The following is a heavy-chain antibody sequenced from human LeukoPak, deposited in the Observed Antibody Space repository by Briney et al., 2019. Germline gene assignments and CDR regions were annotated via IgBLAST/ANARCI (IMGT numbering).Heavy chain of an antibody. CDR1: GYTFTSYY. V-gene: IGHV1-46*01. D-gene: IGHD1-1*01. J-gene: IGHJ4*02. Sequence: ASVKVSCKASGYTFTSYYMHWVRQAPGQGLEWMGIINPSGGNTSYAQKFQGRVTMTRDTSTSTVYMELSSLRSEDTAVYYCARAFIRTDFDYWAREPWSPSPQ. CDR3: ARAFIRTDFDY. CDR2: INPSGGNT.